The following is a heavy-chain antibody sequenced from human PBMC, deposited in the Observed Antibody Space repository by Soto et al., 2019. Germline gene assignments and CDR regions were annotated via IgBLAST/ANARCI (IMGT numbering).Heavy chain of an antibody. CDR3: ARLQADPYDFWSGYYPHPTPDY. Sequence: GASVKVSCKASGYTFTSYGISWVRQAPGQGLEWMGWISAYNGNTNYAQKLQGRVTMTTDTSTSTAYMELRSLRSDDTAVYYCARLQADPYDFWSGYYPHPTPDYWGQGTLVTVSS. V-gene: IGHV1-18*01. CDR1: GYTFTSYG. J-gene: IGHJ4*02. D-gene: IGHD3-3*01. CDR2: ISAYNGNT.